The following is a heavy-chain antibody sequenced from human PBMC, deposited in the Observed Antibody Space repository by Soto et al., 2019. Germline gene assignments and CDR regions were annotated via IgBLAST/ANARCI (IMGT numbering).Heavy chain of an antibody. CDR2: INHSGST. D-gene: IGHD2-15*01. V-gene: IGHV4-34*01. CDR3: AEGGPYYYYGMDV. J-gene: IGHJ6*02. CDR1: GGSFSGYY. Sequence: TSETLSLTCAVYGGSFSGYYWSWIRQPPGKGLEWIGEINHSGSTNYNPSLKSRVTISVDTSKNQFSLKLSSVTAADTAVYYCAEGGPYYYYGMDVWGQGTTVTVSS.